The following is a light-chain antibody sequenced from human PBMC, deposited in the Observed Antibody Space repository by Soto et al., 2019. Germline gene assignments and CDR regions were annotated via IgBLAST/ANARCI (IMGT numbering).Light chain of an antibody. J-gene: IGKJ1*01. CDR1: QSIDTY. V-gene: IGKV3-15*01. CDR3: QQYTDWPRT. Sequence: EIVMTQSPATLSVSPGERATLSCRASQSIDTYLAWYQQKPGQSPRLLMYDASTRATGIPARFSATGSGTEFTLTISSLQSEDFGIYYCQQYTDWPRTFGPGTKVDIK. CDR2: DAS.